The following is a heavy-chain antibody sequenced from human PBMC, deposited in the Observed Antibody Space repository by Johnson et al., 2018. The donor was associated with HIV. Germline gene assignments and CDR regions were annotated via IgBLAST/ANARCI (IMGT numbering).Heavy chain of an antibody. CDR3: ARDTDIVVVPARGDAFDI. V-gene: IGHV3-7*01. D-gene: IGHD2-2*01. CDR1: GFTFSSYW. CDR2: IKQDGSEK. J-gene: IGHJ3*02. Sequence: EVQLVESGGGVVQPGRSLKLSCTVSGFTFSSYWMSWVRQAPGKGLEWVANIKQDGSEKYYVDSVKGRFTISRDNAKNSLYLQMNSLRAEDTAVYYCARDTDIVVVPARGDAFDIWGQGTMVTVSS.